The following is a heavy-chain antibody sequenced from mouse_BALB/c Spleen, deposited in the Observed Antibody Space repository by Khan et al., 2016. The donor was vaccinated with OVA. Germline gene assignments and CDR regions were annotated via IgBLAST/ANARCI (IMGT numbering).Heavy chain of an antibody. CDR1: GYTFTSYW. Sequence: DLVKPGASVKLSCKASGYTFTSYWINWIKQRPGQGLEWIGRIAPGSGSTSYNEMFKDKATLTVDTSSSTAYIQVSSLSSEDSAVYFCARRNYYGNSAYDMDYWDQGTSLTVSS. J-gene: IGHJ4*01. D-gene: IGHD1-1*01. V-gene: IGHV1S41*01. CDR2: IAPGSGST. CDR3: ARRNYYGNSAYDMDY.